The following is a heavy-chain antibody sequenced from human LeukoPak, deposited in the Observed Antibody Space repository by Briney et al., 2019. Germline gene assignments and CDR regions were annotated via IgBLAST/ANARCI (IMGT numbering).Heavy chain of an antibody. J-gene: IGHJ4*02. V-gene: IGHV4-59*08. CDR3: ARLGSFRGVSWDEY. D-gene: IGHD3-10*01. CDR1: GGSISSYY. CDR2: IYYSGST. Sequence: PSETLSLTCTVSGGSISSYYWSWIRQPPGKGLEWIGYIYYSGSTYYNPSLKSRVTISVDTSKNQFSLKLSSVTAADTAVHYCARLGSFRGVSWDEYWGQGTLVTVSS.